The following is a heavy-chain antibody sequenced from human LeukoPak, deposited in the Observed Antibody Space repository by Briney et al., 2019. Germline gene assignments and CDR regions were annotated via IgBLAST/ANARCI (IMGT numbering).Heavy chain of an antibody. CDR1: GYTFTGYY. CDR2: IDPNSGGT. CDR3: ARSETRYCSGGTCFPTDWYDP. V-gene: IGHV1-2*02. Sequence: ASVKVSCKASGYTFTGYYMHWVRQAPGHGLEWMGWIDPNSGGTNYAQKFQGRVTMTRDTSISTAYMELSRLRSDDTAVYYCARSETRYCSGGTCFPTDWYDPWGQGTLVTVSS. J-gene: IGHJ5*02. D-gene: IGHD2-15*01.